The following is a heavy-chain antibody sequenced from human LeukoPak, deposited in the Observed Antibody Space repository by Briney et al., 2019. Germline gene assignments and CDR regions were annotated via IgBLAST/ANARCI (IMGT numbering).Heavy chain of an antibody. Sequence: ASVKVSCKASGYTFTGYYIHWVRQAPGQGLEWMGWINPNSGGTNHPQKFQGRVTVTRDTSISTAYMELRGLRSDDTALYYCAREQRSGDFQLLKYWGQGTLVTVSS. D-gene: IGHD1-26*01. CDR1: GYTFTGYY. V-gene: IGHV1-2*02. J-gene: IGHJ4*02. CDR2: INPNSGGT. CDR3: AREQRSGDFQLLKY.